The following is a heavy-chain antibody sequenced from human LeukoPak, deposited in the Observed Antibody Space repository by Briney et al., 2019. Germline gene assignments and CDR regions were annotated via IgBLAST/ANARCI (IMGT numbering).Heavy chain of an antibody. J-gene: IGHJ5*02. CDR3: TTDQSEIVVVTGGFDP. CDR2: IKSKTDGGTT. Sequence: KPGGSLRLSCAASGFTFSNAWMSWVRQAPGKGLEWVGRIKSKTDGGTTDYAAPVKGRFTISRDDSKNTLYLQMNSLKTEDTAVYYCTTDQSEIVVVTGGFDPWGQGTLVTVSS. D-gene: IGHD2-21*02. CDR1: GFTFSNAW. V-gene: IGHV3-15*01.